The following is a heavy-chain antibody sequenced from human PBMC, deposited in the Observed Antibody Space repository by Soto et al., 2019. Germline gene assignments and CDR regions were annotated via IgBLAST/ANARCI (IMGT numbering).Heavy chain of an antibody. CDR2: IIPIFGTA. CDR1: GGTFSSYA. CDR3: ARDRGVDTAMAPHQGGMDV. J-gene: IGHJ6*02. V-gene: IGHV1-69*01. Sequence: QVQLVQSGAEVKKPGSSVKVSCKASGGTFSSYAISWVRQAPGQGLEWMGGIIPIFGTANYAQKFQGRVTITADESTSTAYMELGSLRSEDTAVYYCARDRGVDTAMAPHQGGMDVWGQGTTVTVSS. D-gene: IGHD5-18*01.